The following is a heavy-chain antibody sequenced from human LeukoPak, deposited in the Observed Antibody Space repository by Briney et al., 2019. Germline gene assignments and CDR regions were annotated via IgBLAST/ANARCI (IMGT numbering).Heavy chain of an antibody. V-gene: IGHV3-23*01. CDR2: IGGTNGRT. Sequence: GGSLRLSCAASGFTFSSYTMSWVRQPPGKGLEWVSAIGGTNGRTYYADSVKGRFTISRDNSKNTLYLQMNSLRDEDTAVYYCAKHYYDTSGTPRYFDYWGQGTLVTVSS. D-gene: IGHD3-22*01. CDR1: GFTFSSYT. CDR3: AKHYYDTSGTPRYFDY. J-gene: IGHJ4*02.